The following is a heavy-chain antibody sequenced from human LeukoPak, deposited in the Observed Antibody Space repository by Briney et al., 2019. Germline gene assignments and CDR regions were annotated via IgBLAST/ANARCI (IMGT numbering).Heavy chain of an antibody. CDR3: AKLPLVGTYFDY. D-gene: IGHD1-26*01. CDR2: TYYSGST. J-gene: IGHJ4*02. V-gene: IGHV4-30-4*01. Sequence: PSQTLSLTCTVSGGSISRGDYYWSWIRQPPGKGLEWIGYTYYSGSTYYNPSLKSRATISVDTSKNQFSLKLTSVTAADTAVYYCAKLPLVGTYFDYWGQGTLVTVSS. CDR1: GGSISRGDYY.